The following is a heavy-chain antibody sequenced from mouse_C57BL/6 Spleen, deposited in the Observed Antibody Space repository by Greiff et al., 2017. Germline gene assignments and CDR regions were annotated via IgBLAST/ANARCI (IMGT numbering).Heavy chain of an antibody. V-gene: IGHV5-4*01. Sequence: EVMLVESGGGLVKPGGSLKLSCAASGFTFSSYAMSWVRQTPEKRLEWVATISDGGSYTYYPDNVKGRFTISRDNAKNNLYLQMSHLKSEDTAMYYCARDEDYYGSSWGYFDVWGTGTTVTVSS. J-gene: IGHJ1*03. D-gene: IGHD1-1*01. CDR1: GFTFSSYA. CDR3: ARDEDYYGSSWGYFDV. CDR2: ISDGGSYT.